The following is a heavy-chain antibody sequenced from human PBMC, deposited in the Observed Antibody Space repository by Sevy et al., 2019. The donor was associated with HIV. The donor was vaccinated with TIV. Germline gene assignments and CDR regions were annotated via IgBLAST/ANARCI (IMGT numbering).Heavy chain of an antibody. CDR3: AGDRDTAMFWYFDL. D-gene: IGHD5-18*01. J-gene: IGHJ2*01. V-gene: IGHV1-69*13. Sequence: ASVKVSCKASGGTFSSYAISWVRQAPGQGLEWMGRIIPIFGTANYAQKFQGRVTITADESTSTAYMELSSLRTEETAVYYCAGDRDTAMFWYFDLWGRGTLVTVSS. CDR2: IIPIFGTA. CDR1: GGTFSSYA.